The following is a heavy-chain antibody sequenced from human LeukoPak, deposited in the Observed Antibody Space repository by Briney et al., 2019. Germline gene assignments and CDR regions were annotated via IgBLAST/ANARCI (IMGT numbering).Heavy chain of an antibody. CDR2: IYYSGST. V-gene: IGHV4-39*07. Sequence: PSETLSLTCTVSGGSISSSSYYWGWIRQPPGKGLEWIGSIYYSGSTYYNPSLKSRVTISVDTSKNQFSLKLSSVTAADTAVYYCARGGSGGEYYFDYWGQGTLVTVSS. CDR3: ARGGSGGEYYFDY. D-gene: IGHD3-10*01. J-gene: IGHJ4*02. CDR1: GGSISSSSYY.